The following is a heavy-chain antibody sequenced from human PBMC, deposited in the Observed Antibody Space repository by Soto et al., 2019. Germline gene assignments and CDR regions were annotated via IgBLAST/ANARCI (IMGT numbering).Heavy chain of an antibody. Sequence: SETLSLTCTVSGGSTSSSSYYWGWIRQPPGKGLEWIGSIYYSGSTYYNPSLKSRVTISVDTSKNQFSLKLSSVTAADTAVYYCARLQGYYDFWSGYYPPPHFDYWGQGTLVTVSS. J-gene: IGHJ4*02. V-gene: IGHV4-39*01. CDR1: GGSTSSSSYY. CDR2: IYYSGST. D-gene: IGHD3-3*01. CDR3: ARLQGYYDFWSGYYPPPHFDY.